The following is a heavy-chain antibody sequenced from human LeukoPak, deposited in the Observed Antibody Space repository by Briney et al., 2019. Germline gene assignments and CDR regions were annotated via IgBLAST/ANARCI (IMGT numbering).Heavy chain of an antibody. CDR3: ARDLGSIAAAGSFDY. D-gene: IGHD6-25*01. J-gene: IGHJ4*02. CDR2: IIPIFGTA. CDR1: GGTFSSYA. V-gene: IGHV1-69*05. Sequence: SVKVSCKASGGTFSSYAISWVRQAPGQGLEWMGRIIPIFGTANYAQKFQGRVTITTDESTSTAYMELSSLRSDDTAVYYCARDLGSIAAAGSFDYWGQGTLVTVSS.